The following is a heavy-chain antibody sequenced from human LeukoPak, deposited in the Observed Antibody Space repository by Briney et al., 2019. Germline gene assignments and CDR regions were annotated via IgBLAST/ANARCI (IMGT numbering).Heavy chain of an antibody. CDR2: INPNSGGT. D-gene: IGHD6-19*01. CDR1: GYTFTGYY. V-gene: IGHV1-2*06. Sequence: ASVKVSCKASGYTFTGYYMRWVRQAPGQGLEWMGRINPNSGGTNYAQKFQGRVTMTRDTSISTAYMELSSLRSEDTAVYYCASEHSSGWYVSFDYWGQGTLVTVSS. CDR3: ASEHSSGWYVSFDY. J-gene: IGHJ4*02.